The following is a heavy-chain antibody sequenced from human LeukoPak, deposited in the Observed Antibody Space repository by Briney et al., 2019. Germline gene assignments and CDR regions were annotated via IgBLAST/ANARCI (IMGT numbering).Heavy chain of an antibody. Sequence: SQTLSLTCNVSGGSISSGDYYWSWIRQPPGKGLEWIGYIYYSGSTYYNPSLKSRVTISVDTSKNQFSLKLSSVTAADTAVYYCAGCDGDYNDSSGYFNYWGQGTLVTVSS. CDR1: GGSISSGDYY. V-gene: IGHV4-30-4*01. CDR3: AGCDGDYNDSSGYFNY. CDR2: IYYSGST. J-gene: IGHJ4*02. D-gene: IGHD3-22*01.